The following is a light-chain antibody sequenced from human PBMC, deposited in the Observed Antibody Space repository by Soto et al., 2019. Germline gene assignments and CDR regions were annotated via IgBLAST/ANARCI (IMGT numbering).Light chain of an antibody. Sequence: EIVLTQSPGTLSLSPGERSTLSCMASQSVSNNYLAWYQQKPGQAPRLLIYDAYNRATGIPARFSGSGSGTDFTLTISRLEPEDFAVYYCQPYGSSPITVGQVTRLEIK. CDR2: DAY. CDR3: QPYGSSPIT. J-gene: IGKJ5*01. CDR1: QSVSNNY. V-gene: IGKV3-20*01.